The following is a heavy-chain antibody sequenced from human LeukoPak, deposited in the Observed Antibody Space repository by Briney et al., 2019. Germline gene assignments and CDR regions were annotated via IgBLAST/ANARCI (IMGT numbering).Heavy chain of an antibody. V-gene: IGHV4-4*07. CDR3: ARDGYSSSSEALDP. CDR2: IYTSGST. CDR1: GGSISSYY. Sequence: SETLSLTCTVSGGSISSYYWSWIRQPAGKGLEWIGRIYTSGSTNYNPSLKSRVTMSVDTSKNQFSLKLSSVTTADTAVYYCARDGYSSSSEALDPWGQGTLVTVSS. J-gene: IGHJ5*02. D-gene: IGHD6-6*01.